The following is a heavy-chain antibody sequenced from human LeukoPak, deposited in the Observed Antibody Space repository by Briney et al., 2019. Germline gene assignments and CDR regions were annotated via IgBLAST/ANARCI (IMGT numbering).Heavy chain of an antibody. V-gene: IGHV4-34*01. CDR1: GGSFSGYY. Sequence: SETLSLTCTLYGGSFSGYYWSWIRQPPGKGLEWIGEINHNSSSNYNPSIMSGVTILADESKNKFSLIVSSVTAADAAVYYCARGRLATILSWFDFWGQGTLAIVS. CDR2: INHNSSS. D-gene: IGHD5-24*01. J-gene: IGHJ5*01. CDR3: ARGRLATILSWFDF.